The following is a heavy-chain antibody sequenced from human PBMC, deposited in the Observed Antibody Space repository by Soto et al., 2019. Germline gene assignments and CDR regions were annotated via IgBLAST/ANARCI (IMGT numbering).Heavy chain of an antibody. CDR2: IYYSGST. CDR1: SGSISFYY. CDR3: ARGNDYGDYYFDH. D-gene: IGHD4-17*01. Sequence: QVQLQESGPGLVKPSETLSLTCTVSSGSISFYYWSWIRQPPGKGLEWIGYIYYSGSTNYNPSLKSRVTISVDTSKNQFSLKLSSVTAADTAVYYCARGNDYGDYYFDHWGQGTLVTVSS. V-gene: IGHV4-59*01. J-gene: IGHJ4*02.